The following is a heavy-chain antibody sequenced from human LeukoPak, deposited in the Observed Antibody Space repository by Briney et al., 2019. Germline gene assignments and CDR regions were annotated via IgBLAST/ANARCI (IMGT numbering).Heavy chain of an antibody. D-gene: IGHD6-13*01. V-gene: IGHV4-39*07. CDR1: GGSISSSSYY. J-gene: IGHJ3*02. CDR2: IYYSGST. Sequence: SETLSLTCTVSGGSISSSSYYWGWIRQPPGKGLEWIGSIYYSGSTYYNPSLKSRVTISVDTSKNQFSLKLSSVTAADTAVYYCARVLSQRRLIAAAARGAFDIWGQGTMVTVSS. CDR3: ARVLSQRRLIAAAARGAFDI.